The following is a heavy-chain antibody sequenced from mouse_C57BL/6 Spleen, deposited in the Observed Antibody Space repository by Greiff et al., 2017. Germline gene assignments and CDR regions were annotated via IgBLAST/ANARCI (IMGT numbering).Heavy chain of an antibody. CDR3: ARTYYGSSYGVDY. Sequence: QVQLKESGPELVKPGASVKISCKASGYAFSSSWMNWVKQRPGKGLEWIGRIYPGDGDTNYNGKFKGKATLTADKSSSTAYLQLSSLTSEDSAVYFCARTYYGSSYGVDYWGQGTTLTVSS. D-gene: IGHD1-1*01. J-gene: IGHJ2*01. CDR1: GYAFSSSW. V-gene: IGHV1-82*01. CDR2: IYPGDGDT.